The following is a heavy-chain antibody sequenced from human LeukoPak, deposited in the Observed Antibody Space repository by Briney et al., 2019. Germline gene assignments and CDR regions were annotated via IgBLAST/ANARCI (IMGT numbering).Heavy chain of an antibody. CDR3: AKANSLYCSSTVCYLYYYYYYMDV. D-gene: IGHD2-2*01. Sequence: PGGSLRLSCAASGFTFDDYAMHWARQAPGKGLEWVSLISGDGGSTYYADSVKGRFTISRDNSKNSLYLQMNSLRTEDTALYYCAKANSLYCSSTVCYLYYYYYYMDVWGKGTTVTVSS. J-gene: IGHJ6*03. V-gene: IGHV3-43*02. CDR1: GFTFDDYA. CDR2: ISGDGGST.